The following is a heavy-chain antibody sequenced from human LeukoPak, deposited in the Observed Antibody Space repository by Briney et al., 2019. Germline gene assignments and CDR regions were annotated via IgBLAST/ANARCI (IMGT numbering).Heavy chain of an antibody. CDR3: AKAISGSYYFDY. CDR2: IWYDGSNK. Sequence: GGSLRLSCAASGFTFSSYGMHWVRQAPGKGLEWVAVIWYDGSNKYYADSVKGRFTISRDNSKNTLYLQMNSLRAEDTALYYCAKAISGSYYFDYWGQGTLVTVSS. D-gene: IGHD3-22*01. CDR1: GFTFSSYG. V-gene: IGHV3-33*06. J-gene: IGHJ4*02.